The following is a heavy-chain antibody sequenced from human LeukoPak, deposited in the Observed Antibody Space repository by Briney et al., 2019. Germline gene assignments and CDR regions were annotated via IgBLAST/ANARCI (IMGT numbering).Heavy chain of an antibody. CDR1: VYTFTSYY. CDR2: INPSGGST. CDR3: ARSTYSSSDVAQIDY. D-gene: IGHD2-15*01. J-gene: IGHJ4*02. Sequence: ASVKVSCKASVYTFTSYYMHWVRQAPGQGLEWMGIINPSGGSTSYAQKFQGRVPMTRDTSTSTVYMELNSLRSEDTAVYYCARSTYSSSDVAQIDYWGQGTLVTVSS. V-gene: IGHV1-46*01.